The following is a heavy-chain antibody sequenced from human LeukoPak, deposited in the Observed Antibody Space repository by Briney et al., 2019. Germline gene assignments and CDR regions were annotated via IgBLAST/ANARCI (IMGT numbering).Heavy chain of an antibody. J-gene: IGHJ4*02. CDR3: TRSYDSSGYCTR. CDR2: IRSKANSYAT. CDR1: GFTFSGSA. Sequence: GGSLRLSCAASGFTFSGSAMHWVRQASGKGLEWVGRIRSKANSYATAYAAPVKGRFTISRDDSKNTAYLQMNSLKTEDTAVYYCTRSYDSSGYCTRWGQGTLVTVSS. D-gene: IGHD3-22*01. V-gene: IGHV3-73*01.